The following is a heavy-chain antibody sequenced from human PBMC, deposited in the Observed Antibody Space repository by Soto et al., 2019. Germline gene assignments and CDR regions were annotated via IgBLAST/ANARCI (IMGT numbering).Heavy chain of an antibody. D-gene: IGHD4-17*01. CDR1: GGSISSYY. Sequence: SETLSLTCTVSGGSISSYYWIWIRQPPGKGLEWIGYIYYSGSTNYNPSLKSRVTISVDTSKNQFSLKLSSVTAADTAVYYCARSRGYGDYDFDYWGQGTLVTVSS. V-gene: IGHV4-59*01. CDR2: IYYSGST. CDR3: ARSRGYGDYDFDY. J-gene: IGHJ4*02.